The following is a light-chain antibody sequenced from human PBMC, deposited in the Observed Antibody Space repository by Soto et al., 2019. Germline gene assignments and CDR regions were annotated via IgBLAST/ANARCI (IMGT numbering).Light chain of an antibody. V-gene: IGKV1-5*03. Sequence: DIQLTQSPSTLSASVGDTVTITCRASQSLSYWLAWYQQKPGQAPKLLIHKASTLESGVPSRFSGSGSGTEFTPTISSLQPDDFATFYCEQYDRFPYTFGQGTKLLIE. CDR2: KAS. CDR3: EQYDRFPYT. J-gene: IGKJ2*01. CDR1: QSLSYW.